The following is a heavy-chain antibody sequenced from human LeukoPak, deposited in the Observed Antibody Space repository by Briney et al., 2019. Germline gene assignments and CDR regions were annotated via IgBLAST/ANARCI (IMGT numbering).Heavy chain of an antibody. D-gene: IGHD1-1*01. J-gene: IGHJ4*02. CDR2: IWYDGSNK. CDR3: ARDSGHNWNDGALDY. CDR1: GFTFSSYG. V-gene: IGHV3-33*01. Sequence: GRSLRLSCAASGFTFSSYGMHWVRQAPGKGLEWVAVIWYDGSNKYYADSVKGRFTISRDNSKNTLYLQMNSLRAEDTAVYYCARDSGHNWNDGALDYWGQGTLVTVS.